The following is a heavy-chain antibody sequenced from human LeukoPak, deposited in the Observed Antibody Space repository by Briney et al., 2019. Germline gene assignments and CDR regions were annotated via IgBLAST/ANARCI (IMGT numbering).Heavy chain of an antibody. J-gene: IGHJ4*02. CDR1: GFTFSSYA. D-gene: IGHD7-27*01. V-gene: IGHV3-23*01. CDR3: ARDDRLGIDY. Sequence: GGSLRLSCATSGFTFSSYAMSWVRQAPGKGLEWVSVISGSGDTTYYEDSVKGRFTISRDNSKNTLYLQMNSLRAEDTAVYYCARDDRLGIDYWGQGTLVTVSS. CDR2: ISGSGDTT.